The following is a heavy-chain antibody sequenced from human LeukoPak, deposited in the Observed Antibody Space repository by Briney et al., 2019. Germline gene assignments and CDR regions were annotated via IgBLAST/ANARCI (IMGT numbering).Heavy chain of an antibody. J-gene: IGHJ6*02. CDR1: GGSISSSSYY. CDR3: ARVGSGGNSDYYYYGMDV. CDR2: IYYSGST. D-gene: IGHD4-23*01. V-gene: IGHV4-39*07. Sequence: SQTLSLTCTVSGGSISSSSYYWGWIRQPPGKGLEWIGSIYYSGSTYYNPSLKSRVTISVDTSKNQFSLKLSSVTAADTAVYYCARVGSGGNSDYYYYGMDVWGQGTTVTVSS.